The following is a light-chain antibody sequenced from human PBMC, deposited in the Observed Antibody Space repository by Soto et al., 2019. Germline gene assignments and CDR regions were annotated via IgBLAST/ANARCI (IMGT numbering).Light chain of an antibody. CDR1: SSDVGYYNY. J-gene: IGLJ1*01. V-gene: IGLV2-8*01. CDR3: SSHAGYNNFYV. CDR2: EVN. Sequence: QSALTQPPSASGSPGQSVTISCTGPSSDVGYYNYVSWYQQHPGKAPKLMIYEVNKRPSGVPDRFSGSKSGNTASLTVSGLQAEDEADYYCSSHAGYNNFYVFGTGTKVTVL.